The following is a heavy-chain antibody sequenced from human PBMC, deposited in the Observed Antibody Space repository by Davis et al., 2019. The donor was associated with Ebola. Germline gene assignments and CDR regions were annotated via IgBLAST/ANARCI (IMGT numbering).Heavy chain of an antibody. CDR3: ARVIPHTGTYQKYYFDY. CDR1: GVSISSGAYC. CDR2: IYYSGTT. J-gene: IGHJ4*02. D-gene: IGHD1-26*01. V-gene: IGHV4-31*03. Sequence: SETLSLTCSVSGVSISSGAYCWSWIRQHPGKGLEYIGYIYYSGTTYYNPSLKSRVAISIDTSKNQISLKLTSVTAADTAVYYCARVIPHTGTYQKYYFDYWGQGNLVTVS.